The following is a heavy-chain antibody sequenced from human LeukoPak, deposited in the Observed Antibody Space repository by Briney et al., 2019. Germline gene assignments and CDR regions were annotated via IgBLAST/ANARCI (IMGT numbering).Heavy chain of an antibody. CDR1: GGSISSGGYS. Sequence: SETLSLTCAVSGGSISSGGYSWSWIRQPPGKGLEWIGYIYHSGSTYYNPSLKSRVTISVDTSKNQFSLKLSSVTAADTAVYYCARASSGGSCYVCNWFDPWGQGTLVTVSS. CDR2: IYHSGST. V-gene: IGHV4-30-2*05. CDR3: ARASSGGSCYVCNWFDP. J-gene: IGHJ5*02. D-gene: IGHD2-15*01.